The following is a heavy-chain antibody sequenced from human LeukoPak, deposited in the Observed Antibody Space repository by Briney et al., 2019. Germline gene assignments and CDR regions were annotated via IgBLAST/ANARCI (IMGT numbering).Heavy chain of an antibody. CDR2: IYYSGST. CDR3: AREGGAVAGIDY. V-gene: IGHV4-59*01. CDR1: GGSISSYY. J-gene: IGHJ4*02. D-gene: IGHD6-19*01. Sequence: SETLSLTCTESGGSISSYYWSWIRQPPGEGLEWIGYIYYSGSTNYNPSLKSRVTISVDTFKNQFSLKLSSVTAADTAVYFCAREGGAVAGIDYWGQGTLVTVSS.